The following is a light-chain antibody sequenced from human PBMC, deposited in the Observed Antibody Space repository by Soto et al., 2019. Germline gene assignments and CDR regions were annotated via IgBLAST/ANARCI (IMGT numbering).Light chain of an antibody. CDR1: SSNIGSHT. CDR3: AAWDDSLIGYV. V-gene: IGLV1-44*01. J-gene: IGLJ1*01. CDR2: SDN. Sequence: QSALTQPPSASGTPGQRVTISCSGSSSNIGSHTVNWYQQLPGTAPKLLIYSDNQRPSGVPDRFSGSRSGTSASLAISGLQSEDEADYYCAAWDDSLIGYVFGTGTKLTVL.